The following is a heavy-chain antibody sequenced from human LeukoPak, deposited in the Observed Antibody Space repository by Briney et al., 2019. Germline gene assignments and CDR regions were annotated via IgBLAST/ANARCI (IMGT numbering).Heavy chain of an antibody. CDR1: GASISGYY. CDR3: AREAATAAHLHY. D-gene: IGHD6-13*01. CDR2: IYNDGAN. V-gene: IGHV4-4*07. Sequence: PSETLSLTCTVAGASISGYYWSWIRQPAGKWLEWIGRIYNDGANKYNPSLKSRVTMSVDTSKNQFSLKLNSVTAADTAVYFCAREAATAAHLHYWGQGAMVSVCS. J-gene: IGHJ4*02.